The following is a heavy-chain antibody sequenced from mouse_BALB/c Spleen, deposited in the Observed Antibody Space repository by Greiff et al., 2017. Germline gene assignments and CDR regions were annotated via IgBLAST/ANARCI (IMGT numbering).Heavy chain of an antibody. J-gene: IGHJ3*01. V-gene: IGHV1-18*01. CDR1: GYTFTDYN. Sequence: SGPELVKPGASVKIPCKASGYTFTDYNMDWVKQSHGKSLEWIGDINPNNGGTIYNQKFKGKATLTVDKSSSTAYMELRSLTSEDTAVYYCARDDYDRAWFAYWGQGTLVTVSA. D-gene: IGHD2-4*01. CDR2: INPNNGGT. CDR3: ARDDYDRAWFAY.